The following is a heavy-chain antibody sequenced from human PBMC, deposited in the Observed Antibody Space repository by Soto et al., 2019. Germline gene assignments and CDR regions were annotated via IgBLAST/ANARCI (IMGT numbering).Heavy chain of an antibody. D-gene: IGHD3-22*01. CDR2: IISSRSYI. CDR1: GFTFSRYS. V-gene: IGHV3-21*01. CDR3: ARENRPMYYYDSSGYYSELGFDY. J-gene: IGHJ4*02. Sequence: PGGSLRLSCAASGFTFSRYSMNWVRQAPGKGLEWVSSIISSRSYIYYADTVKGRFPISRDNAKNSLYLQMNSLRAEDTAVYYCARENRPMYYYDSSGYYSELGFDYWGQGTLVTAPQ.